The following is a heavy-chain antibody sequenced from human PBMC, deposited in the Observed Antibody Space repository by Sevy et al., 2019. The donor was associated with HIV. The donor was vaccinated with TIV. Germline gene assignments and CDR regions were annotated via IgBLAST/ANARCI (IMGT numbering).Heavy chain of an antibody. CDR3: ARGLDIVVVPADTNWFDP. J-gene: IGHJ5*02. Sequence: GGSLRLSCAASGFTFSSYSMNWVRQAPGKGLEWVSSISSSSSYIYYADSVKGRFTISRDNAKNSLCLQMNSLRAEDTAVYYCARGLDIVVVPADTNWFDPWGQGTLVTVSS. CDR1: GFTFSSYS. CDR2: ISSSSSYI. V-gene: IGHV3-21*01. D-gene: IGHD2-2*01.